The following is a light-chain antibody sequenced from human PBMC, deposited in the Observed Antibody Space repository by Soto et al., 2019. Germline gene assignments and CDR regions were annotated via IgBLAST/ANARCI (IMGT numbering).Light chain of an antibody. Sequence: QSALTQPASVSGSPGQSITFSCTGTSSDIGVYNYVYWYQQHPGKAPKLMIYEVNNRPSGVSNRFSGSKSGNTASLTISGLQAEDEADYYCSSYTTSNTYVFGTGTKLTVL. J-gene: IGLJ1*01. CDR1: SSDIGVYNY. CDR2: EVN. CDR3: SSYTTSNTYV. V-gene: IGLV2-14*01.